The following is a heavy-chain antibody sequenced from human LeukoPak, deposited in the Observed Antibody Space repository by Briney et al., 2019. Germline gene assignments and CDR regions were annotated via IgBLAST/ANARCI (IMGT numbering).Heavy chain of an antibody. CDR1: LFIFGSYW. CDR2: IDTDGGT. D-gene: IGHD3-10*01. V-gene: IGHV3-74*01. J-gene: IGHJ6*03. CDR3: VRDGPIIRGVPYMDV. Sequence: GGSLRLSCAAYLFIFGSYWMHWVRQAPGKGLVWVSRIDTDGGTSYADSVKGRFTISRDNAKNTLYLQMNSLRAEDPAVYDCVRDGPIIRGVPYMDVWGKGTTVTVSS.